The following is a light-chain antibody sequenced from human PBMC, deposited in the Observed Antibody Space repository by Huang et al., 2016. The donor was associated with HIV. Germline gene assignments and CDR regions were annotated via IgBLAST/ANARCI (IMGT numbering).Light chain of an antibody. CDR2: AAS. Sequence: DIQMTQSPSSLSASAGDRATFTCRASQCISKYLAWYQQKPGKVPKLLIYAASTLRSGVPSRFSGSGSGTDFTLTISSLQSEDVATYYCQSYNSAPIYTFGQGTKLEIK. J-gene: IGKJ2*01. CDR1: QCISKY. CDR3: QSYNSAPIYT. V-gene: IGKV1-27*01.